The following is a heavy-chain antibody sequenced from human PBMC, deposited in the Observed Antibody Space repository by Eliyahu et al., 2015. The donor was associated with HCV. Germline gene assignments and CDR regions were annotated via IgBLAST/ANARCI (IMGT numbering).Heavy chain of an antibody. J-gene: IGHJ4*02. CDR2: INSDGSST. CDR3: ARVPVWFGELFYDY. CDR1: GFTFSSYW. D-gene: IGHD3-10*01. Sequence: EVQLVESGGGLVQPGGSLXLSCAASGFTFSSYWMHWVRQAPGKGLVWVSRINSDGSSTSYADSVKGRFTISRDNAKNTLYLQMNSLRAEDTAVYYCARVPVWFGELFYDYWGQGTLVTVSS. V-gene: IGHV3-74*01.